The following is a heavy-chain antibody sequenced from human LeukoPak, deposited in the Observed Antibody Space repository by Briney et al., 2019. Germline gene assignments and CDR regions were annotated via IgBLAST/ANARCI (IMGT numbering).Heavy chain of an antibody. Sequence: SGGSLRLSCTTSGFTFSDYYMTWIRQAPGKGLEWVSYISSSGSPIGYADSVKGRFTISRDNAKNSLYLQMNSLRAEDTAVYYCARVFLIVAAGTFDYWGQGTLVTVSS. D-gene: IGHD6-13*01. CDR1: GFTFSDYY. CDR3: ARVFLIVAAGTFDY. J-gene: IGHJ4*02. V-gene: IGHV3-11*01. CDR2: ISSSGSPI.